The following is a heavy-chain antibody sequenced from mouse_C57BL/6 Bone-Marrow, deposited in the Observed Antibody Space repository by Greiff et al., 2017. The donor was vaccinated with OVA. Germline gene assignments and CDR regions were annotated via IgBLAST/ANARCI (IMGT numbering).Heavy chain of an antibody. CDR1: GYTFTSYW. CDR3: ARRGFFYYYGSS. Sequence: QVHVKQPGAELVKPGASVKLSCKASGYTFTSYWMQWVKQRPGQGLEWIGEIDPSDSYTNYNQKFKGKATLTVDTSSSTAYMQLSSLTSEDSAVYYCARRGFFYYYGSSWGQGTTLTVSS. CDR2: IDPSDSYT. D-gene: IGHD1-1*01. J-gene: IGHJ2*01. V-gene: IGHV1-50*01.